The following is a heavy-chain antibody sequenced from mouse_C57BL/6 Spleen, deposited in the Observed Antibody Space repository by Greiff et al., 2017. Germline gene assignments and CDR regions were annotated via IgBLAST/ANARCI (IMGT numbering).Heavy chain of an antibody. CDR1: GYTFTSSW. D-gene: IGHD4-1*01. CDR3: ARLGRDYWYFDV. Sequence: QVQLQQPGTELVKPGASVKLSCKASGYTFTSSWMPWVKQRPGPGLEWIGNINPSNGGPNYNEKFQSKATRTVDKSSSTAYMQLSSLTSEDSAVYYCARLGRDYWYFDVWGTGTTVTVSS. V-gene: IGHV1-53*01. J-gene: IGHJ1*03. CDR2: INPSNGGP.